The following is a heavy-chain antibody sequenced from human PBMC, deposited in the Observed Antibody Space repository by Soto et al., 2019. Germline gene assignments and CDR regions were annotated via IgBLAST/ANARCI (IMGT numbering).Heavy chain of an antibody. J-gene: IGHJ4*02. Sequence: ASVKVSCKASGYTFTSYGISWVRQAPGQGLEWMGWISAYNGNTNYAQKLQGRATMTTDASTSTAYMELRSLRSDDTAVYYCARRRSGDYYDSSAQKTYYFDHWGQGTLVTVSS. CDR3: ARRRSGDYYDSSAQKTYYFDH. V-gene: IGHV1-18*04. CDR2: ISAYNGNT. D-gene: IGHD3-22*01. CDR1: GYTFTSYG.